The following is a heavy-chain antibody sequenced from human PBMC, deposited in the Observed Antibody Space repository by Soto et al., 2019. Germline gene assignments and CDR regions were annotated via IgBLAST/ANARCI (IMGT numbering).Heavy chain of an antibody. CDR1: GYSFTSDW. Sequence: PGXSLKISCKGSGYSFTSDWIGWVRQMPVKGLEWMGIIYPGDSGTRYSPSFQGQVTISADKSISTAYLQWSSLKASDTAMYYCAGGGVRGVITRTRDYYGMDVWGQGTTVTVSS. CDR3: AGGGVRGVITRTRDYYGMDV. J-gene: IGHJ6*02. CDR2: IYPGDSGT. D-gene: IGHD3-10*01. V-gene: IGHV5-51*01.